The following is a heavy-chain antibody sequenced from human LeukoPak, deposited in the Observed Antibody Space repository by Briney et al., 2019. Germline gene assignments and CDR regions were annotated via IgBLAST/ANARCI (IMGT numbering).Heavy chain of an antibody. CDR1: GLAFSNAW. D-gene: IGHD4-17*01. CDR3: TKDYGDYEEYAFDI. J-gene: IGHJ3*02. Sequence: GGSLRLSCAASGLAFSNAWMSWVRQAPGKGMEWVGRIKSKTDGGTTDYAAPVKGRFTISRDDSKNTLYLQMNSLKTEDTAVYYCTKDYGDYEEYAFDIWGQGTMVTVSS. CDR2: IKSKTDGGTT. V-gene: IGHV3-15*01.